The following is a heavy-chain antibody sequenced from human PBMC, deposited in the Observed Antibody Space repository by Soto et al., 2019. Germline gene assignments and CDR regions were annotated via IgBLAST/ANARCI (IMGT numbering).Heavy chain of an antibody. CDR3: ARGGYSSGWYKSPLVAELYYYYGMDV. Sequence: TGGSLRLSCAASGFTFSSYYMHWVRQATGKGLEWVSAIGTAGDTYYPGSVKGRFTISRENAKNSLYLQMNSLRAGDTAVYYCARGGYSSGWYKSPLVAELYYYYGMDVWGQGTTVTVSS. CDR2: IGTAGDT. D-gene: IGHD6-19*01. CDR1: GFTFSSYY. J-gene: IGHJ6*02. V-gene: IGHV3-13*04.